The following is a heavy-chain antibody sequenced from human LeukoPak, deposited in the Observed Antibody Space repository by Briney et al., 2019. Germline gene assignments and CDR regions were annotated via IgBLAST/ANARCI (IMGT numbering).Heavy chain of an antibody. D-gene: IGHD2-2*01. Sequence: ASVKVSCKASGYTFTSYGISWVRQAPGQGLEWMGWISAYNGNTNYAQKLQGRVTMTTDTSTSTAYMELRSLRSDDTAVYYCARDDIIVVVPAAVYYYGMDVWGQGTTVTVSS. CDR2: ISAYNGNT. CDR3: ARDDIIVVVPAAVYYYGMDV. J-gene: IGHJ6*02. V-gene: IGHV1-18*01. CDR1: GYTFTSYG.